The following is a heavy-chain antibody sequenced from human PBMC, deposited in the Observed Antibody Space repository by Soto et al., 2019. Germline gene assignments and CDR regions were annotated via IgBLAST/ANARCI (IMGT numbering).Heavy chain of an antibody. CDR3: ARSQGSSTSLELYYYYYYGMDV. D-gene: IGHD2-2*01. J-gene: IGHJ6*02. V-gene: IGHV1-69*01. CDR1: GGTFSSYA. Sequence: QVQLVQSGAEVKKPGSSVKVSCKASGGTFSSYAISWVRQAPGQGLEWMGGIIPISDTTNYAQKFQGRGTITADESTSTAYMELSSLRSEDTAVYYCARSQGSSTSLELYYYYYYGMDVWGQGTTVTVSS. CDR2: IIPISDTT.